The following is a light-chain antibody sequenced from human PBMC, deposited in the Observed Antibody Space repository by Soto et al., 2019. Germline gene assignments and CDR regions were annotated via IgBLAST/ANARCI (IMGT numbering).Light chain of an antibody. CDR2: GNS. V-gene: IGLV1-40*01. CDR3: QSYDSSLSASHV. CDR1: SSNIGAGYD. Sequence: QSVLTQPPSVSGAPGQRVTISCTGSSSNIGAGYDVHWYQQLPGTAPKLLIYGNSNRPSGVPDRFSGSKSGTSASLAITGLQTEDAADYYCQSYDSSLSASHVFGTGTKLTVL. J-gene: IGLJ1*01.